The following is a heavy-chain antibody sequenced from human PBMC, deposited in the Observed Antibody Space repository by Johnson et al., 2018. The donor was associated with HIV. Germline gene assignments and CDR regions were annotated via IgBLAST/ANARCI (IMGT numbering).Heavy chain of an antibody. D-gene: IGHD2-8*01. CDR3: ASALCTWGAFDI. CDR1: GFTFSDYY. CDR2: ISSSGSTI. Sequence: QVQLVESGGGLVKPGGSLRLSCAASGFTFSDYYMSWIRQAPGKGLEWVSYISSSGSTIYYADSVKDRFTISRDDSTNTLYLQMNSLRAEDTAVYYCASALCTWGAFDIWGQGTMVTVSS. V-gene: IGHV3-11*04. J-gene: IGHJ3*02.